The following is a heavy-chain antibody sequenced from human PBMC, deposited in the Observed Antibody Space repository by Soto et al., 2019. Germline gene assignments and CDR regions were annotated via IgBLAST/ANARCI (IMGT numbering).Heavy chain of an antibody. V-gene: IGHV1-69*13. CDR3: ARDGGDGYNLRQNAFDI. CDR2: IIPIFGTA. D-gene: IGHD5-12*01. CDR1: GGTFGSYA. Sequence: GASVKVSCKASGGTFGSYAISWVRQAPGQGLEWMGGIIPIFGTANYAQKFQGRVTITADESTSTAYMELSSLRSEDTAVYYCARDGGDGYNLRQNAFDIWGQGTMVTASS. J-gene: IGHJ3*02.